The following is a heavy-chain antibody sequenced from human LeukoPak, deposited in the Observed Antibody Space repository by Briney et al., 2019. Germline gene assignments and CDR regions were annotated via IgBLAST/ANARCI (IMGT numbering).Heavy chain of an antibody. V-gene: IGHV3-7*04. J-gene: IGHJ4*02. CDR3: ARGLLWFGELSTYYFDF. CDR2: IKQDGSDK. Sequence: PGGSLRLSCAASGFTFSSYAMSWVRQAPGKGLEWVANIKQDGSDKYYVDSVKGRFTISRDNAKNSLYLQMNGLRAEDTAVYHCARGLLWFGELSTYYFDFWGLGTLVTVSS. D-gene: IGHD3-10*01. CDR1: GFTFSSYA.